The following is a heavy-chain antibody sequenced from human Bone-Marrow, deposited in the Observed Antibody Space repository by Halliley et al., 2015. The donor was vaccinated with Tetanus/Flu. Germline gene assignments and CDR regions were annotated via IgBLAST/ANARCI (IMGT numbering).Heavy chain of an antibody. J-gene: IGHJ6*02. Sequence: TLSLTCTVSGGTISSGGYYWSWIRQHPGKGLEWIGNIYYSGSTYYNPSLKSRVTISVDTSKNQFSLKLSSVTAADTAVYYCARGLGDRGYCSTTSCYHYYGMDVWGQGTTVTVSS. V-gene: IGHV4-31*03. CDR1: GGTISSGGYY. D-gene: IGHD2-2*01. CDR2: IYYSGST. CDR3: ARGLGDRGYCSTTSCYHYYGMDV.